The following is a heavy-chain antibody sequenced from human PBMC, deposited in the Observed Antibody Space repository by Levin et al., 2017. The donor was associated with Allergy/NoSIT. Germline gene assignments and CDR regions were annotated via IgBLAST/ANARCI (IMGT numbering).Heavy chain of an antibody. V-gene: IGHV4-34*01. J-gene: IGHJ4*02. Sequence: SQTLSLTCAVYGGSFSGYYWSWIRQPPGKGLEWIGEINHSGSTNSNPSLKSRVTISVDTSKNQFSLKLSSVTAADTAVYYCARVPSSGYYYVVSWGQGALVTVSS. CDR1: GGSFSGYY. CDR3: ARVPSSGYYYVVS. CDR2: INHSGST. D-gene: IGHD3-22*01.